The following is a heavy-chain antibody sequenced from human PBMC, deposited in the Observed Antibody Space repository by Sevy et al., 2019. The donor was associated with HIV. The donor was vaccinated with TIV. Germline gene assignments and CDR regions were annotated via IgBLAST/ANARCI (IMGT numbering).Heavy chain of an antibody. CDR2: FDPEDGEK. D-gene: IGHD3-22*01. Sequence: ASVKVSCKVSGYTLTQLSMHWVRQAPGKGLEWMGSFDPEDGEKIYARKFQGRVTLTEDTFRDTAYMELGSLRSEDTAVSYCASTKDYYDNTGDPFDFWGQGTLVTVSS. CDR1: GYTLTQLS. J-gene: IGHJ4*02. CDR3: ASTKDYYDNTGDPFDF. V-gene: IGHV1-24*01.